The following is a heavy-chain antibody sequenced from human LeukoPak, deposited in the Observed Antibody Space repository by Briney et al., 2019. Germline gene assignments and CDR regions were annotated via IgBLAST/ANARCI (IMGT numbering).Heavy chain of an antibody. J-gene: IGHJ4*02. CDR1: GVTFSSYA. CDR3: AAKRMAGTGYYFES. CDR2: LHGNGDET. V-gene: IGHV3-23*01. Sequence: GGSLRLSCAASGVTFSSYAMNWVRQAPGKGLEWVSTLHGNGDETHYADSVKGRFTISRDNSKATLYLQMNSLRADDTALYYCAAKRMAGTGYYFESWGQGTLVTVSS. D-gene: IGHD6-19*01.